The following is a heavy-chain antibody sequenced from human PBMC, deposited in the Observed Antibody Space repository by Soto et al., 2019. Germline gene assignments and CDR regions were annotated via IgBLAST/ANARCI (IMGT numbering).Heavy chain of an antibody. J-gene: IGHJ4*02. V-gene: IGHV2-5*02. CDR2: VYRDNDK. CDR3: AYSLAAMAAPLPHCPDGVCFRACFIY. D-gene: IGHD2-8*02. Sequence: QITLKESGPTLVKPTQTLTLTCTFSGFSFDTSEVGVGWIRQPPGKALEWLALVYRDNDKRYNPSLRSRLTITRDTSKDEVVLTLTNMDPVDTPTYLCAYSLAAMAAPLPHCPDGVCFRACFIYWGQGILVTVSS. CDR1: GFSFDTSEVG.